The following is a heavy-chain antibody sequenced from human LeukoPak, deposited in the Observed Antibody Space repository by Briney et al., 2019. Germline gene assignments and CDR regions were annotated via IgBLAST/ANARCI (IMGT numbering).Heavy chain of an antibody. CDR1: GFIFSRDS. V-gene: IGHV3-48*01. CDR3: AKPWATVVTKEGAFDY. Sequence: GGSLRLSCAASGFIFSRDSMNWVRQAPGKGLEWISYISRDSGIRYYADSVRGRFTISRDNSKNTLYLQMNSLRAEDTAVYYCAKPWATVVTKEGAFDYWGQGTLVTVSS. J-gene: IGHJ4*02. CDR2: ISRDSGIR. D-gene: IGHD4-23*01.